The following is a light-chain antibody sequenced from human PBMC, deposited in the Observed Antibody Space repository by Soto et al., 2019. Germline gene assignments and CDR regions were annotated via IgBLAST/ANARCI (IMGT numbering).Light chain of an antibody. V-gene: IGLV2-23*02. J-gene: IGLJ3*02. Sequence: QTASVSGSPGQSITISCTGTSSDVGTYNRVSWYQQHPGKAPKLIIYEVSKRPSGVSNRFSGSKSGNTASLTISGLQAEDEAGYYCCSYAHISWVFGGGTKLTVL. CDR1: SSDVGTYNR. CDR2: EVS. CDR3: CSYAHISWV.